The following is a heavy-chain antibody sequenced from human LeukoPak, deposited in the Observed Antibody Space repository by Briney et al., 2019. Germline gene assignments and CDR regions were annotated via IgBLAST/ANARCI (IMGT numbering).Heavy chain of an antibody. CDR1: GYSISSGYY. V-gene: IGHV4-38-2*02. CDR2: IYHSGST. CDR3: ARGGVGATGSLDV. D-gene: IGHD1-26*01. J-gene: IGHJ3*01. Sequence: SETLSLTCTVSGYSISSGYYWGWIRQPPGKGLEWIGSIYHSGSTYYNPSLKSRVTISVDTSKNQFSLKLSSVTAADTAVYYCARGGVGATGSLDVWGQGTLVRVSS.